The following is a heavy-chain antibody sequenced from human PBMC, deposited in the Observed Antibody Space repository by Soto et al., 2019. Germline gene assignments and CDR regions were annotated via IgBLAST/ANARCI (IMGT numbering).Heavy chain of an antibody. CDR1: SGSISSSNW. CDR2: IYHSGST. V-gene: IGHV4-4*02. CDR3: ATRYCSGGSCYSGGYYYYDMDV. J-gene: IGHJ6*03. D-gene: IGHD2-15*01. Sequence: SETLSLTCAVSSGSISSSNWWSWVRQPPGKGLEWIGEIYHSGSTNYNPSLKSRVTISVDKSKNQFSLKLSSVTAADTAVYYCATRYCSGGSCYSGGYYYYDMDVWGKGTTVNVSS.